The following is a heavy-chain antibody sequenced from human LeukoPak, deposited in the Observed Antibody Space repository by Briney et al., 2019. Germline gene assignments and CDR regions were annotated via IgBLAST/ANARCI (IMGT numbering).Heavy chain of an antibody. J-gene: IGHJ4*02. V-gene: IGHV3-48*02. CDR3: ARDQSDYYGSGSYSEGSY. D-gene: IGHD3-10*01. CDR1: GFTFSTYS. Sequence: GGSLRLSCAASGFTFSTYSMKWVRQAPGKGLEWVSYISSSSGTIYYADSVKGRFTTSRDNAKNSLYLQMNGLRDEDTAVYYCARDQSDYYGSGSYSEGSYWGQGTLVTVSS. CDR2: ISSSSGTI.